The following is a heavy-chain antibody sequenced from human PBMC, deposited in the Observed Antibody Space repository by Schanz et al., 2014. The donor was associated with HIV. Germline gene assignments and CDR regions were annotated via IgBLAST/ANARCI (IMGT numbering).Heavy chain of an antibody. J-gene: IGHJ6*02. CDR2: IWHDGSKT. V-gene: IGHV3-30*18. D-gene: IGHD3-10*01. CDR3: AKGSSLWSFYYGMDV. CDR1: GFIFSNYG. Sequence: QVHLVESGGGVVQPGRSLRLSCVGSGFIFSNYGIHWVRQAPGKGLEWVTAIWHDGSKTSYADSVKGRFTISRDNSKNTLYLQMNSLRAEDTAVYYCAKGSSLWSFYYGMDVWGQGTTVTVSS.